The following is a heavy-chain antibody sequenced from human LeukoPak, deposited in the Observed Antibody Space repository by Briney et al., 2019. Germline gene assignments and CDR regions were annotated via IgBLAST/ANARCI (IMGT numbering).Heavy chain of an antibody. CDR3: ARDRHSSGWYVACGI. Sequence: PGGSLRLSCAASGFTFSSYAMHWVRQAPGKGLEWVAVILFDGSIKYYADSVKGRFTISRDNSKNTLYVQMNSLRAEDTAVYYCARDRHSSGWYVACGIWGQGTMVTVSS. J-gene: IGHJ3*02. V-gene: IGHV3-30-3*01. CDR1: GFTFSSYA. CDR2: ILFDGSIK. D-gene: IGHD6-19*01.